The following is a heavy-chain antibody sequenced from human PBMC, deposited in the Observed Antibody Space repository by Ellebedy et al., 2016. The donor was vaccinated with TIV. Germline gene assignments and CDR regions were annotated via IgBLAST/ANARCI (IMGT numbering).Heavy chain of an antibody. CDR1: GYTFTGYY. J-gene: IGHJ4*02. D-gene: IGHD5-18*01. Sequence: ASVKVSCKASGYTFTGYYMHWVRQAPGQGLEWMGWINPNNGGTNYAQKLQGWVTMTRDTSISTVYMELSRLRSDDTAVYYCATGGRGYSYGLDYFDYWGQGTLVTVSS. CDR2: INPNNGGT. V-gene: IGHV1-2*04. CDR3: ATGGRGYSYGLDYFDY.